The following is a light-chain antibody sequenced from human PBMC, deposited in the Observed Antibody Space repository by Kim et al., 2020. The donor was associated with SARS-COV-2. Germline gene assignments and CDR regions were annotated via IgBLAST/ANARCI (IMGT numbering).Light chain of an antibody. J-gene: IGKJ2*01. CDR2: AAS. CDR1: QSIGTY. V-gene: IGKV1-39*01. Sequence: AAVGDRLANTSRASQSIGTYLNWYQHRPGKAPILLIYAASSLRSGVPSRFGGSGSGTDFTLTISSLQPEDFATYYGQHSDGAPYTFGQGTKLEI. CDR3: QHSDGAPYT.